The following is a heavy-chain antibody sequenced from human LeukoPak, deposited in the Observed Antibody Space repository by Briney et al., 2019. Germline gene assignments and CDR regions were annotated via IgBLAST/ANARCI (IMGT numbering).Heavy chain of an antibody. CDR3: ARGTRTVAVAGTTYLSYNWFDP. CDR1: GGSFRGYY. D-gene: IGHD6-19*01. CDR2: INHSGST. Sequence: SETLSLTCAVYGGSFRGYYWSWIRQPPGKGLEWIGEINHSGSTNYDPSLKSRVTISVDTSKNQFSLKLSSVTAADTAVYYCARGTRTVAVAGTTYLSYNWFDPWGQGTLVTVSS. V-gene: IGHV4-34*01. J-gene: IGHJ5*02.